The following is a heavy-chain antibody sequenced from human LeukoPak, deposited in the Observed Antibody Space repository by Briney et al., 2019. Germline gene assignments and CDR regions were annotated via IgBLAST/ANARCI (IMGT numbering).Heavy chain of an antibody. CDR3: AREKSAITMVRGVIITPVVNYYGMDV. Sequence: PGGSLRLSCAASGFTFSSYSMNWVRQAPGKGLEWVSSISRRSTEIYYADSVKGRFTISRDNAKSSLYLQMNRLRAEDTAVYYCAREKSAITMVRGVIITPVVNYYGMDVWGQGTTVTVSS. D-gene: IGHD3-10*01. CDR1: GFTFSSYS. CDR2: ISRRSTEI. J-gene: IGHJ6*02. V-gene: IGHV3-21*04.